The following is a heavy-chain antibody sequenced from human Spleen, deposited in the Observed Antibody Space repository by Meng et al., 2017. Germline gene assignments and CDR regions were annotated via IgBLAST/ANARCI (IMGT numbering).Heavy chain of an antibody. D-gene: IGHD7-27*01. Sequence: SETLSLTCAVYGGSFSGYYWSWIRQPPGKGLEWIGEINHSGSTNYNPSLKSRVTISVDTSKNQFSLRLSSVTAADTAVYYCAGDPGVLAYWGQGSLVTVSS. J-gene: IGHJ4*02. CDR1: GGSFSGYY. CDR3: AGDPGVLAY. CDR2: INHSGST. V-gene: IGHV4-34*01.